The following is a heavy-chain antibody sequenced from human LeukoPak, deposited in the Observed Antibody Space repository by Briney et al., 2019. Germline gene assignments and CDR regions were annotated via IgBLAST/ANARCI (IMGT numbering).Heavy chain of an antibody. J-gene: IGHJ4*02. CDR2: ISLSGSPI. CDR1: GFTFSTYE. CDR3: ARDAFSGGWGPTYFDY. V-gene: IGHV3-48*03. D-gene: IGHD6-19*01. Sequence: PGGSLRLSCAASGFTFSTYEMNWVRQAPGKGLEWISYISLSGSPIYYADSVEGRFTISRDNAKNSLYLQMNSLRADDTAVYYCARDAFSGGWGPTYFDYWGQGTLVTVSS.